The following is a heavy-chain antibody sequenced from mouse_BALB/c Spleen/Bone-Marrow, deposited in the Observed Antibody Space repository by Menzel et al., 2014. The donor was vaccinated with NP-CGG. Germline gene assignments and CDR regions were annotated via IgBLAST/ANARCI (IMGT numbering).Heavy chain of an antibody. J-gene: IGHJ3*01. D-gene: IGHD2-1*01. Sequence: EVQLQQSGAELVKPGASVKLSCTASGFNIKDTYMHWVKQRPEQGLEWIGRIDPANGDIIYDPKFQGKATITADTSSNTAYLQLSSLTSEDTAVYYCARGGNYGWFAYWGDGALVTISA. CDR2: IDPANGDI. CDR3: ARGGNYGWFAY. V-gene: IGHV14-3*02. CDR1: GFNIKDTY.